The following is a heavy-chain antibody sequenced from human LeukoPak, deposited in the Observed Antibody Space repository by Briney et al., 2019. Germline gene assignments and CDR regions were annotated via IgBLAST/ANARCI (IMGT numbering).Heavy chain of an antibody. D-gene: IGHD3-3*01. CDR3: AKGNSEWLLFVAFDI. CDR2: ISSSGSTI. Sequence: GGSLRPSCAASGFTLSDYYMSWIRQAPGKGLEWVSYISSSGSTIYYADSVKGRFTISRDNAKNSLYLQMNSLRAEDTAVYYCAKGNSEWLLFVAFDIWGQGTMVTVSS. CDR1: GFTLSDYY. J-gene: IGHJ3*02. V-gene: IGHV3-11*01.